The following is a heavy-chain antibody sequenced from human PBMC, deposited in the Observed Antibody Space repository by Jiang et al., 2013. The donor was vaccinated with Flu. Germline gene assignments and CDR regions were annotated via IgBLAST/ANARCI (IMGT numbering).Heavy chain of an antibody. Sequence: GFVQPGGSLRLSCAASGFTFSSHVMSWVRQAPGKGLEWVSSISGSGTSTYYTDSVKGRFTISRDNSKNTLFLQMNSLRGEDTAVYYCALNSGHDFWGQGTLVTVSS. V-gene: IGHV3-23*01. D-gene: IGHD3-10*01. CDR1: GFTFSSHV. J-gene: IGHJ4*02. CDR3: ALNSGHDF. CDR2: ISGSGTST.